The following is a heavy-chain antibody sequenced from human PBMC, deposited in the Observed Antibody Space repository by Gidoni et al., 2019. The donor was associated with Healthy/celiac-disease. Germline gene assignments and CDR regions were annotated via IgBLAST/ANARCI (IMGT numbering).Heavy chain of an antibody. D-gene: IGHD6-19*01. Sequence: QVQLVESGGGVVQPGRSLRLSCAASGFTFSSYGMHWVRQAPGKGLEWVAVIWYDGSNKYYADSVKGRFTISRDNSKNTLYLQMNSLRAEDTAVYYCAREQEWLVHHFDYWGQGTLVTVSS. CDR2: IWYDGSNK. CDR3: AREQEWLVHHFDY. CDR1: GFTFSSYG. V-gene: IGHV3-33*01. J-gene: IGHJ4*02.